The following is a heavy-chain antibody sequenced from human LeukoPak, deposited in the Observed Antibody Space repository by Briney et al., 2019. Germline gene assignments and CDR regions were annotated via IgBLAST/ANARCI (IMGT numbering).Heavy chain of an antibody. J-gene: IGHJ4*02. CDR1: GGSFSGYY. CDR2: INHSGST. Sequence: SETLSLTCAVYGGSFSGYYWSWLRQPPGKGLEWIGEINHSGSTNYNPSLKSRVTISVDTSKNQFSLKLSSVTAADTAVYYCASQSYGGLRTHDYWGQGTLVTVSS. CDR3: ASQSYGGLRTHDY. D-gene: IGHD3-16*01. V-gene: IGHV4-34*01.